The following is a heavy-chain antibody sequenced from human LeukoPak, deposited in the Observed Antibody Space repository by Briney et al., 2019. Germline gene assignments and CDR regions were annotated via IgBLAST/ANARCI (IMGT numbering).Heavy chain of an antibody. CDR3: GRHYASGIAVAD. CDR1: GYSLTSYW. J-gene: IGHJ4*02. V-gene: IGHV5-10-1*01. CDR2: IDPSDSYT. Sequence: GESLKISCKGSGYSLTSYWISWVRQMPGKGLEWMGRIDPSDSYTNYSPSFQGHVTISADKSISTAYLQRSSLKTSDTAMYYCGRHYASGIAVADWGQGTLVTVSS. D-gene: IGHD6-19*01.